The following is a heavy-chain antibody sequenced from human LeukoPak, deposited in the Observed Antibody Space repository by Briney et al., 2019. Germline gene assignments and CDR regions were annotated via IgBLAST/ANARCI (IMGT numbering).Heavy chain of an antibody. D-gene: IGHD1-26*01. J-gene: IGHJ5*02. CDR3: ARALSGNYGVDP. V-gene: IGHV4-4*02. CDR1: GGSISGSQW. CDR2: SYHSGST. Sequence: SETLSLTCAVSGGSISGSQWWGWVRPPPRKGLEWVGVSYHSGSTNYNPSLRSRVTMSVDKSKNQFSLKLSSVTAADTAIYYCARALSGNYGVDPWGQGTLVTVSS.